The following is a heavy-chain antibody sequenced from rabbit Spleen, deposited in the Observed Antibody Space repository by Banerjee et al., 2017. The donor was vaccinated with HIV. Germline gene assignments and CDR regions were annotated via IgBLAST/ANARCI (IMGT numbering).Heavy chain of an antibody. D-gene: IGHD1-1*01. V-gene: IGHV1S45*01. CDR2: INTATGKA. CDR1: GFSFSDRDV. J-gene: IGHJ4*01. Sequence: QEQLEESGRGLVRPEGSLTLTCKASGFSFSDRDVMCWVRQAPGKGLEWIACINTATGKAVYANWVNGRFTISKTSSTTVTLQMTSLTAADTATYFCARDLPDIIGWNFSLWGPGTLVTVS. CDR3: ARDLPDIIGWNFSL.